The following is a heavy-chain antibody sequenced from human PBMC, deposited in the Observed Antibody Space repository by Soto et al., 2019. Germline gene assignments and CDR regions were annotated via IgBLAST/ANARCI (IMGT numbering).Heavy chain of an antibody. CDR3: ATGGRYQRPKKGEYHDYYMDV. J-gene: IGHJ6*03. V-gene: IGHV1-8*01. CDR1: GYTFNNYD. CDR2: MNPNRGNT. D-gene: IGHD2-2*01. Sequence: QVQLLESGAEVKKPGASVKVSCKASGYTFNNYDINWVRQATGQGLEWMGRMNPNRGNTDYAQRFQGRVTMTRDTAISIAYMEWSSLRSDDTAVYYCATGGRYQRPKKGEYHDYYMDVWGKGTTVTFSS.